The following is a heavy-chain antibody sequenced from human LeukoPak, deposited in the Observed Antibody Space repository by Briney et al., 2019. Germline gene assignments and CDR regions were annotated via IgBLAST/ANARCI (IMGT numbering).Heavy chain of an antibody. CDR2: ISAYNGNT. CDR1: GYTFSNFG. Sequence: ASVKVSCKASGYTFSNFGISWVRQAPGQGLEWMGWISAYNGNTNYAQRLQGRVTMTTDTSTSTAYMELRSLRSDDTAVYYCARQCGSLCPFDYWGQGTLVTVSS. CDR3: ARQCGSLCPFDY. J-gene: IGHJ4*02. V-gene: IGHV1-18*01. D-gene: IGHD1-26*01.